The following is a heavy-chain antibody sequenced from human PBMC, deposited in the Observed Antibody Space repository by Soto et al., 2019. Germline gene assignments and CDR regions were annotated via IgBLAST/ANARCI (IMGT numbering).Heavy chain of an antibody. CDR1: GGSISTYY. Sequence: PSETLSLTCTVSGGSISTYYWSWIRQPAGKGLEWIGRIDTSGNTNYNPSLKSRVTMSVDTSKKQFSLKLTSVTAADTAVYYCARTRDNNINYYYALDVWGPGTTVTVSS. D-gene: IGHD1-20*01. V-gene: IGHV4-4*07. J-gene: IGHJ6*02. CDR3: ARTRDNNINYYYALDV. CDR2: IDTSGNT.